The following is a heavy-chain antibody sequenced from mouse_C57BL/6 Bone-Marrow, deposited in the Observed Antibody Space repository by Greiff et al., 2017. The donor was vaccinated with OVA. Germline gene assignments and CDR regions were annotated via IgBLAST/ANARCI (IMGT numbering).Heavy chain of an antibody. CDR2: IDPEDGET. CDR1: GFNIKDYY. J-gene: IGHJ2*01. V-gene: IGHV14-2*01. CDR3: ASITTVVATGFDY. Sequence: EVKLMESGAELVKPGASVKLSCTASGFNIKDYYMHWVKQRTEQGLEWIGRIDPEDGETKYAPKFQGKATITADTSSNTAYLQLSSLTSEDTAVYYCASITTVVATGFDYWGQGTTLTVSS. D-gene: IGHD1-1*01.